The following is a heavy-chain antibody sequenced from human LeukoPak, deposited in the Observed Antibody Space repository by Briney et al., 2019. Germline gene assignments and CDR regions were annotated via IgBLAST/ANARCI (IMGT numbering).Heavy chain of an antibody. V-gene: IGHV3-21*01. CDR3: ARDGYGDYFFDY. CDR1: GFTFSSYS. Sequence: PGGSLRLSCAASGFTFSSYSMTWVRQAPGEGLEWVSSISSSSSYIYYADSVKGRFTISRDNAKNSLYLQMNSLRAEDTAVYYCARDGYGDYFFDYWGQGTLVTVSS. D-gene: IGHD4-17*01. J-gene: IGHJ4*02. CDR2: ISSSSSYI.